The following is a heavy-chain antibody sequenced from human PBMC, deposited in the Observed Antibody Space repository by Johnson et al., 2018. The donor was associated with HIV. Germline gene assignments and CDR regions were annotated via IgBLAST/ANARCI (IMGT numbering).Heavy chain of an antibody. J-gene: IGHJ3*01. V-gene: IGHV3-20*04. CDR3: ARGADPGIAAALV. CDR2: INWNGGST. CDR1: GFTFEDYG. Sequence: VQLVESGGGVVRPGGSLRLSCAASGFTFEDYGMNWVRQAPGMGLVWVSGINWNGGSTGYADYVKGRFAISRDNANNSLYLQMNSLRAEDTALYYCARGADPGIAAALVWGQGKMVTVSS. D-gene: IGHD6-13*01.